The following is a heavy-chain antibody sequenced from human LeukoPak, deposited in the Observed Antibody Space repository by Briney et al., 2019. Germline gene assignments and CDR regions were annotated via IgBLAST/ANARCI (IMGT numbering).Heavy chain of an antibody. CDR3: ARDLPFED. D-gene: IGHD2/OR15-2a*01. CDR2: IYPSSGGT. V-gene: IGHV1-2*06. CDR1: GYTFTNYH. J-gene: IGHJ4*02. Sequence: GASVKVSCKASGYTFTNYHMHWVRQAPGQGLEWMGRIYPSSGGTNYAQKFQGRITLTTDTSINTAYMELSRLRFDVTAVYYCARDLPFEDWGQGTLVTVSS.